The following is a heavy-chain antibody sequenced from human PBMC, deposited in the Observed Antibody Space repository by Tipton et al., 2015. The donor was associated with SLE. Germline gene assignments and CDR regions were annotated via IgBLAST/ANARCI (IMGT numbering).Heavy chain of an antibody. J-gene: IGHJ3*02. V-gene: IGHV4-30-2*01. CDR1: GGSISSGGYS. CDR2: IYHSVST. Sequence: TLSLTCAVSGGSISSGGYSWSWIRQPPGKGLEWIGYIYHSVSTYYNPSLKSRVTISVDRSKNQFSLKLSSVTAADTAVYYCASRGVPDAFDIWDQGTMVTVSS. CDR3: ASRGVPDAFDI. D-gene: IGHD3-10*01.